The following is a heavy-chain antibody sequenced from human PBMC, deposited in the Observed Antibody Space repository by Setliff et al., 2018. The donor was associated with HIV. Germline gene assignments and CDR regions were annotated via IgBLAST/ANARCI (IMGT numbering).Heavy chain of an antibody. CDR1: GYTFTSYG. D-gene: IGHD1-1*01. CDR3: ARRARESTALHSDWNDVLFFDY. J-gene: IGHJ4*02. CDR2: ISAYNGNT. Sequence: GASVKVSCKASGYTFTSYGISWVRQAPGQGLEWMGWISAYNGNTNYAQKLQGRVTMTTDTSTSTAYMALRSLRSDDTAVYYCARRARESTALHSDWNDVLFFDYWGQGTLVTVSS. V-gene: IGHV1-18*01.